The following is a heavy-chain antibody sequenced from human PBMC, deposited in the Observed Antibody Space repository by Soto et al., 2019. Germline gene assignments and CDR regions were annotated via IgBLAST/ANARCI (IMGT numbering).Heavy chain of an antibody. V-gene: IGHV3-23*01. J-gene: IGHJ4*02. CDR1: GFTFSSYA. CDR2: ISGSGNTT. Sequence: EVQLLESGGGLVQPGGSLRLSCAASGFTFSSYAMTWVRQAPGKGLEWVSSISGSGNTTYYADSVKGRFTISRDSSKNTLYLQMNSPRPEDTAVYYCAKARGRTWYEDYWGQGTLVTVSS. D-gene: IGHD6-13*01. CDR3: AKARGRTWYEDY.